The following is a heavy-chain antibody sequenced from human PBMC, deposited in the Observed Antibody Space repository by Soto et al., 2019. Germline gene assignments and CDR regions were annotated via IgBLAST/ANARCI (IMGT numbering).Heavy chain of an antibody. Sequence: QVQLVQSGAEVKKPGASVKVSCKASGYSFTDYHIHWVRQAPGQGLEWLGRINPKSGGPSTAQKFQGWVTMTTDTSISTASLELTRLTSDDTAIYYCARGDSTDCSNGVCSFFYHHDMDVWGQGTTVTVSS. D-gene: IGHD2-8*01. CDR3: ARGDSTDCSNGVCSFFYHHDMDV. V-gene: IGHV1-2*04. CDR2: INPKSGGP. J-gene: IGHJ6*02. CDR1: GYSFTDYH.